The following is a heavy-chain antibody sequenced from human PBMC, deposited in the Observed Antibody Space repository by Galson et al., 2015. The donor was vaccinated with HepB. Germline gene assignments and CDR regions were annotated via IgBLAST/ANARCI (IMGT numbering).Heavy chain of an antibody. Sequence: VKVSCKVSGYTFSDQYMHWVRQAPGKGPEWMGLIDPEDGETKYAEKFQDRVTITADTATDTAYMELNSLTSEDTAMYYCATGVGSYGSGKSYYYFVYMAVLGRGAAVTVS. V-gene: IGHV1-69-2*01. J-gene: IGHJ6*03. CDR2: IDPEDGET. D-gene: IGHD3-10*01. CDR3: ATGVGSYGSGKSYYYFVYMAV. CDR1: GYTFSDQY.